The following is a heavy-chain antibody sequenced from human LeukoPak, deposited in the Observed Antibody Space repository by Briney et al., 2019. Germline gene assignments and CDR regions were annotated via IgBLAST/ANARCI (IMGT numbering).Heavy chain of an antibody. CDR2: IYTSGST. V-gene: IGHV4-4*07. CDR3: ARVVRVTMVRGVIPLSYNWFDP. D-gene: IGHD3-10*01. CDR1: GGSISSYY. Sequence: SETLSLTCTVSGGSISSYYWSWIRQPAGKGLEWIGRIYTSGSTNYNPSLKSRVTMSVDTSKNQFSLKLSSVTAADTAVYYCARVVRVTMVRGVIPLSYNWFDPWGQGTLVTVSS. J-gene: IGHJ5*02.